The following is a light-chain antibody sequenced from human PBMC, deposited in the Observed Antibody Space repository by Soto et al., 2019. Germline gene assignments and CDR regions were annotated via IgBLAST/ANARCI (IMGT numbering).Light chain of an antibody. J-gene: IGKJ1*01. CDR1: ESISGW. Sequence: DIQMTQSPSTLSGYPPDRVNITCTSSESISGWLAWYQQKPGKAPKLLIYDASTLQSGVPSRVSGSGSGTEFTLTISSLQTDDFATYYCKQYNTYPWTFGQGTKVDIK. CDR3: KQYNTYPWT. CDR2: DAS. V-gene: IGKV1-5*01.